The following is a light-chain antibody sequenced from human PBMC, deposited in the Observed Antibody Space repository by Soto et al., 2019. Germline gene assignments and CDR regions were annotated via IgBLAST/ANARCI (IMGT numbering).Light chain of an antibody. CDR1: QSISSY. J-gene: IGKJ4*01. CDR3: QQLSTYSS. Sequence: DIPMPQSPSSLSASVGDRVTITCRASQSISSYLNWYQQKPGKAPKLLIYAASRLHSGVPSRFSGSGSGTEFTLTINSLQPEDFATYFCQQLSTYSSFGGGTKVDIK. CDR2: AAS. V-gene: IGKV1-39*01.